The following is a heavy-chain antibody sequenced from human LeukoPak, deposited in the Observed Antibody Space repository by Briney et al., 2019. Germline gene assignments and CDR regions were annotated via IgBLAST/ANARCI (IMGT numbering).Heavy chain of an antibody. CDR1: GFTFSSYE. Sequence: GGSLRLSCAASGFTFSSYEMNWVRQAPGKGLEWVSYISSTGSTIYYADSVKGRFTISRDNTKNSLYLQMNSLRDEDTAVYYCAGKGYSSGCFDPWGQGTLVTVSS. CDR2: ISSTGSTI. D-gene: IGHD6-19*01. V-gene: IGHV3-48*03. CDR3: AGKGYSSGCFDP. J-gene: IGHJ5*02.